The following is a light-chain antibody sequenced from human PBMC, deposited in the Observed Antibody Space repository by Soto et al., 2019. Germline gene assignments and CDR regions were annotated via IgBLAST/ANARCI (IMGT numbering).Light chain of an antibody. CDR3: QKYNSAPRT. J-gene: IGKJ1*01. CDR2: AAS. Sequence: DIQMTQSPSSLSASVGDRVTITCRASQGISNYLAWYQQKPGKVPKLLIYAASTLQSGVPSRFSGSGSGTEFTITISSLQPEDVATYYCQKYNSAPRTFGQGTKVEIK. CDR1: QGISNY. V-gene: IGKV1-27*01.